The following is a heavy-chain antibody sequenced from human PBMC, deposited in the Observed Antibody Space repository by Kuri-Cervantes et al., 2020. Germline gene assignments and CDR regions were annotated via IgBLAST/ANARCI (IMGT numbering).Heavy chain of an antibody. D-gene: IGHD6-19*01. Sequence: GESLKISCAASGFTFSSYSMNWVRQAPGKGLEWVSTSGSGGGTSYADSVKGRFTISRDNSKNTLYLQMNSLRAEDTAVYYCAKDLYTSARKAIDYWGQGTLVTGSS. J-gene: IGHJ4*02. CDR2: SGSGGGT. CDR1: GFTFSSYS. V-gene: IGHV3-23*01. CDR3: AKDLYTSARKAIDY.